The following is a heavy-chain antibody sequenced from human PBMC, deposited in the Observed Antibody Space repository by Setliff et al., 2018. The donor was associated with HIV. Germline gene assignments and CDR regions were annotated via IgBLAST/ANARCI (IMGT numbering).Heavy chain of an antibody. Sequence: NPSETLSLTCAVYGGSFSGYYWSWIRQTPGRGLEWIGEINHSGTTNDNPSLKSRVTMSVDTSKNQFSLKLTSVTAADTAVYYCARCSYLDWFDYFDSWGQGTLVTVSS. V-gene: IGHV4-34*01. D-gene: IGHD3-9*01. CDR2: INHSGTT. CDR3: ARCSYLDWFDYFDS. CDR1: GGSFSGYY. J-gene: IGHJ4*02.